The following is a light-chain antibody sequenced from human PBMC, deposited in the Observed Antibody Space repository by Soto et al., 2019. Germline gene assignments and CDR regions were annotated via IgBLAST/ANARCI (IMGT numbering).Light chain of an antibody. CDR2: RNY. J-gene: IGLJ2*01. CDR3: SSYTSSSTHVV. CDR1: SSNIGSNY. Sequence: QSALTQSPSPSGTPGQRVTISCSGSSSNIGSNYVFWYQQLPGTAPKVLIYRNYQRPSGVPDRFSGSKSGSSASLAISGLRSEDEADYYCSSYTSSSTHVVFGGGTKLTVL. V-gene: IGLV1-47*01.